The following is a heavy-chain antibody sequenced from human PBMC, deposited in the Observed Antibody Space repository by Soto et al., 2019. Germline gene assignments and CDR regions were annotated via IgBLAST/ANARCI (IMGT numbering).Heavy chain of an antibody. Sequence: QLVESGGGLVKPGGSLRLSCAASGFTFSSYSMNWVRQAPGKGLGWLSYISNSRSTIYYADSVKGRFTISRDNAKNSLYLQMNSLRDEDTAVYYCARDVYCSGGSCYSPEYYNYYGMDVWGQGTTVTVSS. CDR1: GFTFSSYS. CDR3: ARDVYCSGGSCYSPEYYNYYGMDV. V-gene: IGHV3-48*02. J-gene: IGHJ6*02. D-gene: IGHD2-15*01. CDR2: ISNSRSTI.